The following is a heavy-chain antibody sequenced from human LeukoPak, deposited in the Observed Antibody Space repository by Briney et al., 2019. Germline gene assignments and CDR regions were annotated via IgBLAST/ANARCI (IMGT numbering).Heavy chain of an antibody. V-gene: IGHV3-74*01. CDR3: AKVGESYSSGWYFDY. D-gene: IGHD6-19*01. Sequence: GGSLRLSCAASGFTFSSYWMHWVRQAPGKGLVWVSRINSDGSSTSYADSVKGRFTISRDNSKNTLYLQMNSLRAEDTAVYYCAKVGESYSSGWYFDYWGQGTLVTVSS. CDR1: GFTFSSYW. CDR2: INSDGSST. J-gene: IGHJ4*02.